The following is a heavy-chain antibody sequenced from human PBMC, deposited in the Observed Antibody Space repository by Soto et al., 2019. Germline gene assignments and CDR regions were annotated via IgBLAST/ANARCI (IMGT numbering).Heavy chain of an antibody. Sequence: SVKVSSKACGDTLTDSYMPPVRQAPGQGLEWMGWINPNSGCTNYAQKFQGRFTMTRVTSISTAHMELSSLRSDDTALYYCAKDPNIVVVPAATGGMDVWGQGTTVAVSS. J-gene: IGHJ6*02. D-gene: IGHD2-2*01. V-gene: IGHV1-2*02. CDR1: GDTLTDSY. CDR2: INPNSGCT. CDR3: AKDPNIVVVPAATGGMDV.